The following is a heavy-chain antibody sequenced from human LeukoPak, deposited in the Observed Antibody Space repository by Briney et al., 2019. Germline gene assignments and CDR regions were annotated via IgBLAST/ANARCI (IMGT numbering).Heavy chain of an antibody. Sequence: PSETLSLTSIVSGGSISSNTYYWAWIRQPPGKGLEWIGSMYYSGSTYYNPSLKSRVTISVDTSKNQFSLSLRSVTAADTAVYYCARHAFYYYYYMDVWGKGTTVTVSS. CDR2: MYYSGST. CDR1: GGSISSNTYY. CDR3: ARHAFYYYYYMDV. V-gene: IGHV4-39*07. J-gene: IGHJ6*03. D-gene: IGHD3-16*01.